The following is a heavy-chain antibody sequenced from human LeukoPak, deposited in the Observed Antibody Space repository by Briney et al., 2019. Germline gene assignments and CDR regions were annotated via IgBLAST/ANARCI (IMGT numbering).Heavy chain of an antibody. D-gene: IGHD3-3*01. Sequence: LGGSLRLSCAGSGFTFSSYEMNWVRQAPGKGLEWVSGINWNGGSIRYADSVKGRFTISRHNAKNSLYLQMNSLRVEDTALYYCARGGRITIFGVGTFDYWGQGTLVTVSS. CDR2: INWNGGSI. V-gene: IGHV3-20*04. J-gene: IGHJ4*02. CDR1: GFTFSSYE. CDR3: ARGGRITIFGVGTFDY.